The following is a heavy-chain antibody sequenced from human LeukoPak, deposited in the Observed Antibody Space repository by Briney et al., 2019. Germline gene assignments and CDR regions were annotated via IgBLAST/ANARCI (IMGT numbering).Heavy chain of an antibody. J-gene: IGHJ4*02. CDR1: GFTFSSYG. CDR3: VRRTDASGIQPFDY. V-gene: IGHV3-48*02. CDR2: IRSSSSTM. D-gene: IGHD3-10*01. Sequence: QPGGSLRLSCAASGFTFSSYGMTWVRQAPGKGLEWVSYIRSSSSTMYYADSVKGRFTISRDNAKSSLYLQMSSLREEDTAVYYCVRRTDASGIQPFDYWGQGTLVTVSS.